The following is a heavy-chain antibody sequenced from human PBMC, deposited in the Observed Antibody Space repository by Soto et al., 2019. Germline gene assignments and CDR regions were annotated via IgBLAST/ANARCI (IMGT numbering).Heavy chain of an antibody. CDR3: ASADSGYSLGGDYYGMDV. CDR2: IYYSGST. D-gene: IGHD5-12*01. V-gene: IGHV4-30-4*01. CDR1: GGSISSGDYY. J-gene: IGHJ6*02. Sequence: SETLSLTCTVSGGSISSGDYYWSWIRQPPGKVLEWIGCIYYSGSTYYNPSLKSRVTISVDTSKNQFSLKLSSVTAADTAVYYCASADSGYSLGGDYYGMDVWGQGTTVTVSS.